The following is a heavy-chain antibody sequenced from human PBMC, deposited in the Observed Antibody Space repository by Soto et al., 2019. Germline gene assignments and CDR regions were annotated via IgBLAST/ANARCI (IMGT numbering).Heavy chain of an antibody. J-gene: IGHJ3*02. CDR1: GGSIISAGYY. Sequence: SETLSLTCTVSGGSIISAGYYWSWIRQHPGKGLEWIGYIYYNGNTHYNPSLKSRVIISVDTSKNQFSLKLSSVTAADTAMYYCERDREGNEREDAFDIWGQGTLVTV. V-gene: IGHV4-31*03. CDR2: IYYNGNT. D-gene: IGHD1-1*01. CDR3: ERDREGNEREDAFDI.